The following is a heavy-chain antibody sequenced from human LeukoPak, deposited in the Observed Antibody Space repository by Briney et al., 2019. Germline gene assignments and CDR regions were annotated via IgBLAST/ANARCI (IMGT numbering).Heavy chain of an antibody. J-gene: IGHJ4*02. CDR1: GYSISSGYY. CDR3: ARNYYDTSGFQSGD. D-gene: IGHD3-22*01. V-gene: IGHV4-38-2*02. CDR2: IYHSGST. Sequence: NPSETLSLTCTVSGYSISSGYYWGWIRQPPGKGLEWIGSIYHSGSTYYNPSLKSRVTISVHTSKNQFSLKLSSVTAADTAVYFCARNYYDTSGFQSGDWGQGTLVTVSS.